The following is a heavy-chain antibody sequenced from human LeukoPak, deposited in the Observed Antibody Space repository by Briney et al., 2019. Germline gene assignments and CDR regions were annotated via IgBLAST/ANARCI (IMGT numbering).Heavy chain of an antibody. CDR3: ARGEMATIGYFDY. V-gene: IGHV3-21*01. CDR2: ISSSSSYI. J-gene: IGHJ4*02. CDR1: GFTFSSYW. Sequence: GGSLRLSCAASGFTFSSYWMNWVRQAPGKGLEWVSSISSSSSYIYYADSVKGRFTISRDNAKNSLYLQMNSLRAEDTAVYYCARGEMATIGYFDYWGQGTLVTVSS. D-gene: IGHD5-12*01.